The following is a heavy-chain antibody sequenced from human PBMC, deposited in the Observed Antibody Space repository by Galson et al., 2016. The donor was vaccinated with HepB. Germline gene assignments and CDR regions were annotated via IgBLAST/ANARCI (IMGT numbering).Heavy chain of an antibody. CDR2: ISAAGSFF. CDR1: GFNFDNFY. J-gene: IGHJ3*02. Sequence: SLRLSCAASGFNFDNFYMNWIRQAPGRGLEWIADISAAGSFFNYADSVRGRCIISRDNAKKSLSLQMDSLRADDTGVYYCARERASHIRDAFEIWGRGTKVTVSS. CDR3: ARERASHIRDAFEI. V-gene: IGHV3-11*06. D-gene: IGHD5-24*01.